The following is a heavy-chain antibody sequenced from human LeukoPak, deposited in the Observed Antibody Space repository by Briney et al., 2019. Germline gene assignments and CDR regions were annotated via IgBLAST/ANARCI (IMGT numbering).Heavy chain of an antibody. V-gene: IGHV3-23*01. CDR1: GFTFSSYA. CDR3: AKGPGKVVVPAAHYFDY. CDR2: ISGSGGST. Sequence: TGGSLRLSCAASGFTFSSYAMSWVRQAPGKGLEWVSAISGSGGSTYYADSVKGRFTISRDNSKNTLYLQMNSPRAEDTAVYYCAKGPGKVVVPAAHYFDYWGQGTLVTVSS. J-gene: IGHJ4*02. D-gene: IGHD2-2*01.